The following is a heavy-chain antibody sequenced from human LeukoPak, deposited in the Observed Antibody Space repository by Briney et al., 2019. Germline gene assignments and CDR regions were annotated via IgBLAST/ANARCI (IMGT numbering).Heavy chain of an antibody. J-gene: IGHJ4*02. Sequence: SVKVSCKASGFTFTSSAMQWVRQARGQRLEWIGWIVVGSGNTNYAQKFQERVTITRDMSTSTAYMELSSLRSEDTAVYFCARHSGSELFFDYWGQGTLVTVSS. CDR2: IVVGSGNT. D-gene: IGHD1-26*01. CDR3: ARHSGSELFFDY. V-gene: IGHV1-58*02. CDR1: GFTFTSSA.